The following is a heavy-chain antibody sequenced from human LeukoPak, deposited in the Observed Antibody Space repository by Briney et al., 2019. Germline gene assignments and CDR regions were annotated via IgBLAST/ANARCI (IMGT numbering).Heavy chain of an antibody. CDR3: ARESSAFGRRTHWSDP. V-gene: IGHV4-31*03. D-gene: IGHD1-26*01. CDR1: GGSISSGGYY. CDR2: IYYSGST. Sequence: SETLSLTCTVSGGSISSGGYYWSWIRQHPGKGLEWIGYIYYSGSTYYNPSLKSRVTISVDTSKNQFSLKLSSVTAADTAVYYCARESSAFGRRTHWSDPWGQGTLVTVSS. J-gene: IGHJ5*02.